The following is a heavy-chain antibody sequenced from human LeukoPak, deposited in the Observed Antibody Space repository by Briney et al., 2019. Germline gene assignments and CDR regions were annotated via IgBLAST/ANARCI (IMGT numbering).Heavy chain of an antibody. CDR2: ISAYNGNT. D-gene: IGHD3-22*01. Sequence: ASVKVSCKASGYTFTSYGISWVRQAPGQGLEWMGWISAYNGNTNYAQKLQGRVTMTTDTSTSTAYMELRSLRSDDTAVYYCARDFFSPNYYDSSGYPNWFDPWGQGTLVTVSS. V-gene: IGHV1-18*01. CDR3: ARDFFSPNYYDSSGYPNWFDP. CDR1: GYTFTSYG. J-gene: IGHJ5*02.